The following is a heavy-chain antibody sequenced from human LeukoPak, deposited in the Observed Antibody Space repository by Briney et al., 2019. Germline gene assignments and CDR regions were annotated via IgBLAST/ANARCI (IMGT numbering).Heavy chain of an antibody. J-gene: IGHJ6*02. V-gene: IGHV4-31*03. Sequence: SQTLSLTCTVSGGSISSGGYYWSWIRQHPGKGLEWIGYIYYSGSTYYNPSLKSRVTISVDTSKNQFSLKLSSVTAADTAVYYCARLYYYDSSGQGYGMDVWGQGTTVTVSS. D-gene: IGHD3-22*01. CDR2: IYYSGST. CDR3: ARLYYYDSSGQGYGMDV. CDR1: GGSISSGGYY.